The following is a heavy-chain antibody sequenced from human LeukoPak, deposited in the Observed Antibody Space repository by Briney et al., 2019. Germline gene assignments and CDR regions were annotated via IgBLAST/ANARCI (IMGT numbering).Heavy chain of an antibody. CDR1: GGSISSGGYC. CDR3: ARHSRPRYRSRGSCPTRYSYYSGMAV. CDR2: IYHSGST. J-gene: IGHJ6*02. D-gene: IGHD2-15*01. V-gene: IGHV4-30-2*01. Sequence: SETLSLTCTVSGGSISSGGYCWSWIRQPPGKGLEWIGYIYHSGSTYYNPSLMSRVTVSVDRSKNQFSLQLSSAPAAHPALYYCARHSRPRYRSRGSCPTRYSYYSGMAVWGQATTVTASS.